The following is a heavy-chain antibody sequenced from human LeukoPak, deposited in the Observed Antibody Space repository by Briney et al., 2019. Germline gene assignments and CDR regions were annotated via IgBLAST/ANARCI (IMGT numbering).Heavy chain of an antibody. CDR3: GRDRPYRSGWYTDY. Sequence: ASVTVSCKASGYTFTIYGISWFRQAPAQGLEWVTWISAYDGETKNAQKFQDRVTATTDTSTRTAYLELRSLTSDDTAVYYCGRDRPYRSGWYTDYWGQGTLVTVSS. D-gene: IGHD6-19*01. V-gene: IGHV1-18*01. CDR1: GYTFTIYG. CDR2: ISAYDGET. J-gene: IGHJ4*02.